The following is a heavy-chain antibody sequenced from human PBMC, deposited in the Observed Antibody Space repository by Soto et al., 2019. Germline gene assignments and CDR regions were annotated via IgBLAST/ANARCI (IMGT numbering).Heavy chain of an antibody. CDR2: ISYDGSNK. CDR1: GFTFSSYG. CDR3: AKDSRYGSGSYLLDY. D-gene: IGHD3-10*01. Sequence: GGSLRLSCAASGFTFSSYGMHWVRQAPGKGLEWVAVISYDGSNKYYADSVKGRFTISRDNSKNTLYLQMNSLRAEDTAVYYCAKDSRYGSGSYLLDYWGQGTLVTVSS. J-gene: IGHJ4*02. V-gene: IGHV3-30*18.